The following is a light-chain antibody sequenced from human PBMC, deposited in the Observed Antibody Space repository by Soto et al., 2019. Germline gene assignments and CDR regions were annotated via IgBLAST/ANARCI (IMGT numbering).Light chain of an antibody. Sequence: DIQMTQSPSSLSASVGDRVTITCLASQNIRGYLNWYQQKPGKAPKLLIYAASNLQSGVPSRFSGSGSGTDFTLTINNLQPEDFATYYCQQSYSTPPITFGQGTRLEIK. V-gene: IGKV1-39*01. J-gene: IGKJ5*01. CDR3: QQSYSTPPIT. CDR2: AAS. CDR1: QNIRGY.